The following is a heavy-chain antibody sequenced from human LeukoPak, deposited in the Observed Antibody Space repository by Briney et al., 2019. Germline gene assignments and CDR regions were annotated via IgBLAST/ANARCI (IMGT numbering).Heavy chain of an antibody. J-gene: IGHJ4*02. CDR3: SRGRLGTVTSA. CDR2: ISSKAYGGTP. V-gene: IGHV3-49*04. D-gene: IGHD4-17*01. CDR1: GITISGRG. Sequence: GGSLRLSCAASGITISGRGMHWVRQAPGKGLEWVGFISSKAYGGTPEYAASVKGRFTISRDDSKSIAYLQMNSLKTEDTAVYYCSRGRLGTVTSAWGQGTLVTVSS.